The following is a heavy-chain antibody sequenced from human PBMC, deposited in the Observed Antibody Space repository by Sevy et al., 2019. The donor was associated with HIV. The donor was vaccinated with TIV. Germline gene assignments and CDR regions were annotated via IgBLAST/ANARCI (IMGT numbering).Heavy chain of an antibody. D-gene: IGHD5-18*01. CDR3: ARGKSGYGYALNY. CDR1: GFTVNSNY. CDR2: IHSDDTT. J-gene: IGHJ4*02. Sequence: GGSLRLSCAASGFTVNSNYMTWVRQAPGKGLEGVSVIHSDDTTYHAESVKDRFTISRDNFKNTLYLHMSSLRAEDKAVYYCARGKSGYGYALNYWGQGTLVTVSS. V-gene: IGHV3-66*01.